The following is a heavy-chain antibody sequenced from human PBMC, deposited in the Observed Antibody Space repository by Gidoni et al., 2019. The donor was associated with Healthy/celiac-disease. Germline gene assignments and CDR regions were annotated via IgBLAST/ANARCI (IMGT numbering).Heavy chain of an antibody. V-gene: IGHV3-23*01. CDR2: ISVSGGST. CDR3: SNSGLYDILTGSFLTD. D-gene: IGHD3-9*01. J-gene: IGHJ3*01. Sequence: EVQLLESGGGLVQPGGSLRLSYAASGYSFSRNALSWVRQAPGKGLEWVSAISVSGGSTYYADSVKGRFTISRDNSKNTLYLQMNSLRAEDTAVYYCSNSGLYDILTGSFLTDWGQGTMVTVSS. CDR1: GYSFSRNA.